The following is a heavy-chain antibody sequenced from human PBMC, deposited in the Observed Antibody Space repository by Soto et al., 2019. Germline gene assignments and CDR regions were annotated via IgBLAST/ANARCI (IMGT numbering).Heavy chain of an antibody. CDR3: ASRSSVGRSYSSYRVDY. J-gene: IGHJ4*02. CDR2: INHSGST. Sequence: SETLSLTCAVYGGSFSGYYWSWIRQPPGKGLEWIGEINHSGSTNYNPSLKSRVTISVDTSKNQFSLKLSSVTAADTAVYYCASRSSVGRSYSSYRVDYWGQGTLVTVSS. V-gene: IGHV4-34*01. CDR1: GGSFSGYY. D-gene: IGHD6-6*01.